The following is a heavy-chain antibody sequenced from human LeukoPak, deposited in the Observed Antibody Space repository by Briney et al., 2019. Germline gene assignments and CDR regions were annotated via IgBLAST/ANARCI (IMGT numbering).Heavy chain of an antibody. Sequence: SVKVSCKASGGTFSSYAFSWVRQAPGQGLEWMGRIIPILGIANYAQKFQGRVTITADKSTSTAYMELSSLRSEDTAVYYCARGKYCSGGSCYFWYYGMDVWGQGTTVTVSS. CDR2: IIPILGIA. CDR1: GGTFSSYA. D-gene: IGHD2-15*01. V-gene: IGHV1-69*04. J-gene: IGHJ6*02. CDR3: ARGKYCSGGSCYFWYYGMDV.